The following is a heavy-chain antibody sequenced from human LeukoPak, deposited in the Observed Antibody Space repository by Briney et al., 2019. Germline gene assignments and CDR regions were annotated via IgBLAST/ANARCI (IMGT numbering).Heavy chain of an antibody. CDR1: AAISSFY. J-gene: IGHJ4*02. CDR3: ARAVSGRFDY. CDR2: IYYSGST. V-gene: IGHV4-59*08. Sequence: SETLSLTCTVSAAISSFYWSWIRQPPGKGLEWTGYIYYSGSTNYNPSLKSRVTISVDTSKNQFSLKLSSVTAADTAIYYCARAVSGRFDYWGQGTLVTVSS. D-gene: IGHD6-19*01.